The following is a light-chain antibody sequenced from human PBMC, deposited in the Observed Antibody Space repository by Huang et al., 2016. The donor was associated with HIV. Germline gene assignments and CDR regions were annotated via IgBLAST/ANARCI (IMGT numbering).Light chain of an antibody. V-gene: IGKV3-11*01. CDR1: QSVSSH. J-gene: IGKJ5*01. Sequence: EIVLTQSPATLSLSPGERATLSCRASQSVSSHLAWYQQKPGQAPRRLIYDASNRATGIPARFRGSGSGTDFTLTISGLEPEDFAVYYCQQSSSWPPVTFGQGTRLEIK. CDR3: QQSSSWPPVT. CDR2: DAS.